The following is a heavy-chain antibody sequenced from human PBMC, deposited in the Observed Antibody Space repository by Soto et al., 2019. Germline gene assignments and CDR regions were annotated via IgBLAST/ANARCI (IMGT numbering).Heavy chain of an antibody. CDR3: ASLYGLASYLGYYYGMDV. J-gene: IGHJ6*02. Sequence: QVQLVESGGGLVKPGRSLRLSCAASGFTFSGYYMSWVRQAPGKGLEWVSYISSSGSTIYYADSVKGRFTISRDNAKNSLYLQINSLRAEDTAVYYCASLYGLASYLGYYYGMDVWGQGTTVTVSS. V-gene: IGHV3-11*01. CDR1: GFTFSGYY. D-gene: IGHD3-10*01. CDR2: ISSSGSTI.